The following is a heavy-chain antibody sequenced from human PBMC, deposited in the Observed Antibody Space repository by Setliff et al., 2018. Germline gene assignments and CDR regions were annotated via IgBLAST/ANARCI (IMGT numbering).Heavy chain of an antibody. J-gene: IGHJ4*02. CDR3: ARGRIAERPEPIDY. CDR2: IFYDGNS. V-gene: IGHV4-39*01. D-gene: IGHD6-6*01. CDR1: GGPISSSSYY. Sequence: SETLSLTCSASGGPISSSSYYWVWIRQPPGKGLEWIGAIFYDGNSYYNPSPKGRVTMSVDTSKNVFSLKLRSVTAADTSVYYCARGRIAERPEPIDYWGQGTLVTVSS.